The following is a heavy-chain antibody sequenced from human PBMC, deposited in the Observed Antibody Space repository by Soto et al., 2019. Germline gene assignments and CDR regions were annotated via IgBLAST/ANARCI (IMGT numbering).Heavy chain of an antibody. CDR1: MVTFSSYS. Sequence: GASLRLSLAASMVTFSSYSVIWVRPATGKGLEWVLAIRCSGGRQYYADSVRGRFTISRDNAKNTLYLQMNSLRAEYRVVYYCAKDQEKFHHWGQGTLVTVSS. CDR3: AKDQEKFHH. J-gene: IGHJ1*01. CDR2: IRCSGGRQ. V-gene: IGHV3-23*01.